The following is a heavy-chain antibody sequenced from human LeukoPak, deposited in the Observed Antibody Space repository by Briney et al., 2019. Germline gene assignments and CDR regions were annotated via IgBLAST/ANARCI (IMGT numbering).Heavy chain of an antibody. V-gene: IGHV4-61*02. J-gene: IGHJ6*02. D-gene: IGHD6-19*01. Sequence: PSQTLSLTCTVSGVSISSGSYYWGWIRQPAGKGLEWIVRIYTSGSTNYNPSLKSRVTISVDTSKNQFSLKLSSVTAADTAVYYCARVRIAVAGNYYYYYGMDVWGQGTTVTVSS. CDR2: IYTSGST. CDR1: GVSISSGSYY. CDR3: ARVRIAVAGNYYYYYGMDV.